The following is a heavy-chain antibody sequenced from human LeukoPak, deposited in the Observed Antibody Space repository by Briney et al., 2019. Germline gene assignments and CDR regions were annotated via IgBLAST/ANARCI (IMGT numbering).Heavy chain of an antibody. CDR2: ISSSSSYI. D-gene: IGHD2-15*01. V-gene: IGHV3-21*01. CDR1: GFTFSSYS. J-gene: IGHJ4*02. Sequence: AGGSLRLSCAASGFTFSSYSMNWVRQAPGKGLEWVSSISSSSSYIYYADSVKGRFTISRDNAKNSLYLQMNSLRAEDTAVYYCARELGYCSGGSCPWFGYWGQGTLVTVSS. CDR3: ARELGYCSGGSCPWFGY.